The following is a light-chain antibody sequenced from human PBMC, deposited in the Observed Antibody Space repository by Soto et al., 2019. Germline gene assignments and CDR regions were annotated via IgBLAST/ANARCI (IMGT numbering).Light chain of an antibody. CDR3: QQYATSPRT. V-gene: IGKV3-20*01. J-gene: IGKJ1*01. CDR1: QRVSNSY. Sequence: EIVLTQSPGTLSLSPGERVTLYCKASQRVSNSYLAWYQQRPGQAPRLLIYGAFSRATDAPDRFSGSESGTELTLTIDRLAPEDSAVYFCQQYATSPRTFGQGTKVDIK. CDR2: GAF.